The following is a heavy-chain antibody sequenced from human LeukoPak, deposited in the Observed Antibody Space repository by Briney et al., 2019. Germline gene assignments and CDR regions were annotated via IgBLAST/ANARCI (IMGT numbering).Heavy chain of an antibody. CDR3: ARGATHIVVVPAAIVSYYYYMDV. CDR2: INTNTGNP. V-gene: IGHV7-4-1*02. J-gene: IGHJ6*03. D-gene: IGHD2-2*01. Sequence: GASVKVSCKASGYTFTSYAMNWVRQAPGQGLEWMGWINTNTGNPTYAQGFTGRFVFSLDTSVSTAYLQISSLKAEDTAVYYCARGATHIVVVPAAIVSYYYYMDVWGKGTTVTVSS. CDR1: GYTFTSYA.